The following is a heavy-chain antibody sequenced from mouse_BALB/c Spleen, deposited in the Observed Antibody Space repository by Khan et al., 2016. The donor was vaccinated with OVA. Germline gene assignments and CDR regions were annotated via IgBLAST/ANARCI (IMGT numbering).Heavy chain of an antibody. V-gene: IGHV2-6-5*01. CDR3: AKGLWSYYFALDY. Sequence: QVQLQQSGPGLVAPSQSLSITCTVSGFSLTDYGVSWIRQPPGKGLEWLGVIWGGGSTYYNSALKSRLSISKDNSKSQFFLKMNSLQTDDTAMYFCAKGLWSYYFALDYWGQGTSVTVSS. CDR2: IWGGGST. J-gene: IGHJ4*01. CDR1: GFSLTDYG. D-gene: IGHD1-1*02.